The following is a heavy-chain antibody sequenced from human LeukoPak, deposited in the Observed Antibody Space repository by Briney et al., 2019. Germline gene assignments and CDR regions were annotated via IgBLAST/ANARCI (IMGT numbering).Heavy chain of an antibody. V-gene: IGHV4-39*01. D-gene: IGHD5-12*01. CDR3: ARQEVDSSIY. CDR1: GGSISSSSYY. Sequence: SETLSLTCSVSGGSISSSSYYWGWIRQPPGKGLEWIGSFYYSGNTYYNPSLKSRVTISVDTSKNEFSLKLRSVTAADTAVYYCARQEVDSSIYWGQGTLVTVSS. J-gene: IGHJ4*02. CDR2: FYYSGNT.